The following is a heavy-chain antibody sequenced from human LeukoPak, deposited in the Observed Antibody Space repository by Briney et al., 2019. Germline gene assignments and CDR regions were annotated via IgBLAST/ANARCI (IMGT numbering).Heavy chain of an antibody. J-gene: IGHJ5*02. V-gene: IGHV1-69*13. D-gene: IGHD6-19*01. CDR1: GGTFSSYA. CDR3: ARDGPGTGIAVAGGS. CDR2: IIPIFGTA. Sequence: SVKVSCKASGGTFSSYAISWVRQAPGQGLEWMGGIIPIFGTANYAQKFQGRVTITADESTSTAYMELSSLRSEDTAVYYCARDGPGTGIAVAGGSWGQGTLVTVSS.